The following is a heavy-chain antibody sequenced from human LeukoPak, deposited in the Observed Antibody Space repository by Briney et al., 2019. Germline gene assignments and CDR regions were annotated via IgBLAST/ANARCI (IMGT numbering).Heavy chain of an antibody. V-gene: IGHV4-34*01. J-gene: IGHJ3*02. Sequence: PSETLSLTCAVYGGSFIGYYWSWIRQPPGKGLEWIGEINHSGSTNYNPSLKSRVTISVDTSKNQFSLKLSSVTAADTAVYYCARGSIVLMVYAPDAFDIWGQGTMVTVSS. CDR1: GGSFIGYY. CDR2: INHSGST. CDR3: ARGSIVLMVYAPDAFDI. D-gene: IGHD2-8*01.